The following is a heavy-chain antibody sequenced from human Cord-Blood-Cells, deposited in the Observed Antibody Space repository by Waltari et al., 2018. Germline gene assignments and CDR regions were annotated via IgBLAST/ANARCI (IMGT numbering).Heavy chain of an antibody. CDR2: IYHSGST. J-gene: IGHJ4*02. CDR1: GYSISSGSY. CDR3: ARDSEAYCGGDCYDSSFDY. Sequence: QVQLQESGPGMVKPSETLSLTCTASGYSISSGSYWGCIRKPPGKGLEWIGSIYHSGSTYYNPSLKSRVTISVDTSKNQFSLKLSSVTAADTAVYYCARDSEAYCGGDCYDSSFDYWGQGTLVTVSS. D-gene: IGHD2-21*01. V-gene: IGHV4-38-2*02.